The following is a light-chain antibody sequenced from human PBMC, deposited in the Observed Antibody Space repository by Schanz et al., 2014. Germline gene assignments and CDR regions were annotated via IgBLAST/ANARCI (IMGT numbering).Light chain of an antibody. J-gene: IGKJ1*01. CDR3: QQFGMT. CDR1: QTVSSTY. Sequence: EIVLTQSPVTLSLSPGERATLSCRASQTVSSTYLAWYQHKPGQAPRLLIYGAFSRATGIPDRFSGSGSGTEFTLTISRLEPEDFAVYYCQQFGMTFGQGTKVEVK. CDR2: GAF. V-gene: IGKV3-20*01.